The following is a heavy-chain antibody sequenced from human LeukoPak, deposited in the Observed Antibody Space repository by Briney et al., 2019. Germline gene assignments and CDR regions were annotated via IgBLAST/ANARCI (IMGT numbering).Heavy chain of an antibody. Sequence: GGSLRLSCAASEFTFSSYSTNWVRQAPGKGLEWVSYISSDGSTIYYADSVKGRLTISRDNAKNSLYLQMNSLRAEDTAVYYCARGDNWNSYYYYHMDVWGKGTTVTVSS. V-gene: IGHV3-48*04. D-gene: IGHD1-7*01. CDR2: ISSDGSTI. CDR3: ARGDNWNSYYYYHMDV. CDR1: EFTFSSYS. J-gene: IGHJ6*03.